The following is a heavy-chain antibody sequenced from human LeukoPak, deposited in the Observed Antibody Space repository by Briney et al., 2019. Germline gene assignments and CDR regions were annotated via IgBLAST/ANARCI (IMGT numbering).Heavy chain of an antibody. CDR3: ARGRLSDF. Sequence: PGGTLRLSCAASGFTVSSSYINWVRQAPGKGLEWVSVIYSDGSPFYADSVKGRFTISRDNYKNTLYLQMNSLRGEDTAMYFCARGRLSDFWGQGTLVTVSS. CDR1: GFTVSSSY. CDR2: IYSDGSP. V-gene: IGHV3-66*02. J-gene: IGHJ4*02.